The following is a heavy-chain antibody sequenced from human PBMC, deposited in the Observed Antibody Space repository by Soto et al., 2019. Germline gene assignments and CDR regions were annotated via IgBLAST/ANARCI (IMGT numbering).Heavy chain of an antibody. CDR3: ARDRTFSSSRPLDY. CDR1: GYTFTSYG. D-gene: IGHD6-6*01. V-gene: IGHV1-18*01. Sequence: GASVKVSCKASGYTFTSYGISWVRQAPGRGLEWMGWISAYNGNTNYAQKLQGRVTMTTDTSTSTAYMELRSLRSDDTAVYYCARDRTFSSSRPLDYWGQGTLVTVSS. CDR2: ISAYNGNT. J-gene: IGHJ4*02.